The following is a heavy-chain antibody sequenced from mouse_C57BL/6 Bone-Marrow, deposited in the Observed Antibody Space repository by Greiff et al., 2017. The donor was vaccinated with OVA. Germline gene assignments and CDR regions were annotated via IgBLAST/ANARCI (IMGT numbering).Heavy chain of an antibody. D-gene: IGHD2-1*01. CDR2: IRNTANGYTT. J-gene: IGHJ3*01. Sequence: EVKLMESGGGLVQPGASLRLSCAASGFTFTDYYMSWVRQPPGKAPEWLALIRNTANGYTTEYTASVKGRFTISRDNSKNILYLQMNTLRDEDSATYDCVKESYYGNYGFADWGKGTLVTVSA. CDR3: VKESYYGNYGFAD. V-gene: IGHV7-4*01. CDR1: GFTFTDYY.